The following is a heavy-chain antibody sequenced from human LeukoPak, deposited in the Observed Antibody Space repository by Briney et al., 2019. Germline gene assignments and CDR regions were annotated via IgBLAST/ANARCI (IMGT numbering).Heavy chain of an antibody. J-gene: IGHJ4*02. CDR3: AISGGYWAWAH. CDR1: GFTFSSYS. Sequence: GGSLRLSCAASGFTFSSYSMNWVRQAPGKGLEWVAVISYDGSNKYYADSVKGRFTISRDNSKNTLYLQMNSLRAEDPAVYYCAISGGYWAWAHWGQGTLVTVSS. V-gene: IGHV3-30*03. D-gene: IGHD1-26*01. CDR2: ISYDGSNK.